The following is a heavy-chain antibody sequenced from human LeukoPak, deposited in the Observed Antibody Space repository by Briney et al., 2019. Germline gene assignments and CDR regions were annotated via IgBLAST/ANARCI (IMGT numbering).Heavy chain of an antibody. CDR2: INPSGGST. Sequence: ASVKVSCKASGYSFTRYYMHWVRQAPGQGLEWMGIINPSGGSTTYAQKFQGRVTMTRDTSTSTVSMELSSLRSEDTAVYYCARAQRLGELSSPYDYWGQGTLVTVSS. V-gene: IGHV1-46*01. CDR1: GYSFTRYY. D-gene: IGHD3-16*02. J-gene: IGHJ4*02. CDR3: ARAQRLGELSSPYDY.